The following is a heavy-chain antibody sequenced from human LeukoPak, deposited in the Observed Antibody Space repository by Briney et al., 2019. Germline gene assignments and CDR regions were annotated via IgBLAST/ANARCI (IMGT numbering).Heavy chain of an antibody. CDR1: GFIFTNYN. CDR2: ISGGSTYI. Sequence: GGSLRLSCAASGFIFTNYNLNWVRQAPGKGLEWISSISGGSTYIYYADSVRGRFTISRDNAKNSVYLQMNSLRGEDTAVYYCARDRVTKQAPPGYWGQGTLVTVSS. CDR3: ARDRVTKQAPPGY. J-gene: IGHJ4*02. D-gene: IGHD2-8*01. V-gene: IGHV3-21*01.